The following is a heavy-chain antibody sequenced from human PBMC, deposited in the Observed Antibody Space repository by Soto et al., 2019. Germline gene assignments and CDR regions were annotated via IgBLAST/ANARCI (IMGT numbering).Heavy chain of an antibody. D-gene: IGHD2-21*02. CDR1: GGTFSRYA. CDR2: IIPMDGTT. J-gene: IGHJ4*02. Sequence: QVQLVQSGAEVKKPGSSVKVSCKASGGTFSRYAISWVRQAPGEGLEWMGGIIPMDGTTNYAQKFQGRVTITADESTNTVYMKLNSITSGDTAVYYCARGGDSDDYWGQGTLVTVSS. V-gene: IGHV1-69*12. CDR3: ARGGDSDDY.